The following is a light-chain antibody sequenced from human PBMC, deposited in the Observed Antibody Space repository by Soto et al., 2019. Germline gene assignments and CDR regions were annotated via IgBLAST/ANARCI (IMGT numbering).Light chain of an antibody. CDR3: CSYAGSYTLV. J-gene: IGLJ2*01. Sequence: QSALTQPRSVSGSPGQSVTISCTGTSSDIGDSNYVSWYQQHPGKAPKLLIYDVTRRPSGVPDRFSGSKSGNTASLTISGLQAEDEADYFCCSYAGSYTLVFGGGTKVTXI. V-gene: IGLV2-11*01. CDR2: DVT. CDR1: SSDIGDSNY.